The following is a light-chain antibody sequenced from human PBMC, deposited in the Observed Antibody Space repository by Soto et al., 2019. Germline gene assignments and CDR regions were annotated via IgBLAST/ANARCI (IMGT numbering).Light chain of an antibody. J-gene: IGKJ3*01. CDR2: GAS. V-gene: IGKV3-15*01. Sequence: EIVMTQSPATLSVSPGERATLSCRASQSVSSNLAWYQQKPGQAPRLLIYGASTRATGIPARFSGSGSGTEFTLNISSLQSEDFAVYYCQQYNNWHFTFGPGTKVDIK. CDR1: QSVSSN. CDR3: QQYNNWHFT.